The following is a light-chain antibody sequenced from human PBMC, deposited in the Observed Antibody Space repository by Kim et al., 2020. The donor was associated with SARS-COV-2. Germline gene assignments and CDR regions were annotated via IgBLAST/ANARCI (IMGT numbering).Light chain of an antibody. CDR1: STDVENYNF. V-gene: IGLV2-23*02. J-gene: IGLJ3*02. Sequence: GQSITISCTGTSTDVENYNFVSWYQQHPGKAPQVMIYEVTKRPSGVSSRFSGSKSGNMASLTISGLQAEDEADYYCCSYAGGTSLLFGGGTQLTVL. CDR2: EVT. CDR3: CSYAGGTSLL.